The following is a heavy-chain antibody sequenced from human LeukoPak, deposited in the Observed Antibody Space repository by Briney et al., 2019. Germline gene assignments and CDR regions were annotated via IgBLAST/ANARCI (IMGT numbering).Heavy chain of an antibody. CDR1: GFPFSSYA. CDR3: VKGRGFLYYFDY. V-gene: IGHV3-64D*06. CDR2: ISSNWGST. Sequence: GGSLRLSCSASGFPFSSYAMHWVRQAPGKGLDYVSAISSNWGSTYYADSVKGRFTISRDNSKNPLYLQMSSLRAEDTAVYYCVKGRGFLYYFDYWGQGILVTVSS. D-gene: IGHD2/OR15-2a*01. J-gene: IGHJ4*02.